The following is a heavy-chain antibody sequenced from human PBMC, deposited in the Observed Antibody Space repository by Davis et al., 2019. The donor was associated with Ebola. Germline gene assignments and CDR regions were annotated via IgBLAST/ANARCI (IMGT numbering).Heavy chain of an antibody. D-gene: IGHD5-12*01. CDR3: ARDLHAPYSGYNQVDDY. V-gene: IGHV1-69*04. CDR1: GYTITGYY. Sequence: SAQVSCKASGYTITGYYMHWVRQAPGQGLEWMGRIIPILGIANYAQKFQGRVTITADKSTSTAYMELSSLRSEDTAVYYCARDLHAPYSGYNQVDDYWGQGTLVTVSS. J-gene: IGHJ4*02. CDR2: IIPILGIA.